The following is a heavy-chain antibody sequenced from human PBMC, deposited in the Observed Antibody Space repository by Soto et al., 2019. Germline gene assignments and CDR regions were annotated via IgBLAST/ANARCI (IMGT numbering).Heavy chain of an antibody. V-gene: IGHV3-48*01. D-gene: IGHD6-13*01. CDR2: ISSSSSTI. CDR3: ARDLGSSWYPEYFQH. CDR1: GLKVSRSR. Sequence: GAERLSCAASGLKVSRSRRYWVHQDQGKGLEWVSYISSSSSTIYYADSVKGRFTISRDNAKNSLYLQMNSLRAEDTAVYYCARDLGSSWYPEYFQHWGQGTLVTVSS. J-gene: IGHJ1*01.